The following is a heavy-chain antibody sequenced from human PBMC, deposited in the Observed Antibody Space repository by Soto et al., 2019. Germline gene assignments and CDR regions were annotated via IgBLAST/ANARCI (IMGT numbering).Heavy chain of an antibody. D-gene: IGHD6-6*01. V-gene: IGHV1-18*01. CDR1: GYTFTSYG. Sequence: GASVKVSCKASGYTFTSYGISWVRQAPGQGLEWMGWISAYNGNTNYAQKLQGRVTMTTDTSTSTAYMELRSLRSDDTAVYYCARDGERVAALAYFDYWGQGTLVTVSS. J-gene: IGHJ4*02. CDR3: ARDGERVAALAYFDY. CDR2: ISAYNGNT.